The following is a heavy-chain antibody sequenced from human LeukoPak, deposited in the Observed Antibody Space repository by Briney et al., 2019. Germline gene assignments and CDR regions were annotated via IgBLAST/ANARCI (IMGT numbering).Heavy chain of an antibody. CDR3: TRERSGRYYTFDI. Sequence: SETLPLPCSISDAYIGSFLWSWLRLPPGKGLEWIGSISYRGRTNYSPFLNSRATISMDTSKSQLSLVLSSVTAADTALYYCTRERSGRYYTFDIWGKGTMVTVSS. CDR1: DAYIGSFL. V-gene: IGHV4-59*13. J-gene: IGHJ3*02. CDR2: ISYRGRT. D-gene: IGHD1-26*01.